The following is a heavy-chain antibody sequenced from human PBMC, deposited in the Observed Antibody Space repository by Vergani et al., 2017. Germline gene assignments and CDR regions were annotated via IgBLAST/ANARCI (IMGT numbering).Heavy chain of an antibody. CDR1: GGSISSSSYY. J-gene: IGHJ4*02. CDR3: ARDLRESYYDSSGRGLDY. CDR2: IYYSGST. V-gene: IGHV4-39*07. D-gene: IGHD3-22*01. Sequence: QLQLQESGPGLVKPSETLSLTCTVSGGSISSSSYYWGWIRQPPGKGLEWIGRIYYSGSTYYNPSHKSRVTISVDTSKNQFSLKLSSVTAADTAVYYCARDLRESYYDSSGRGLDYWGQGTLVTVSS.